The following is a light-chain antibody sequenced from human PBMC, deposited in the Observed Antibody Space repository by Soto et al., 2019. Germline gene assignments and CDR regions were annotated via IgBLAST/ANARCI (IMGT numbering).Light chain of an antibody. CDR1: QSISSW. CDR2: DAS. V-gene: IGKV1-5*01. Sequence: DIQMNQSPSTLSASVGDRVTITCRASQSISSWLAWYQQKPGKAPKLLIYDASSLESGVPSRFSGSGSGTEFTLTISSLQPEDFATYYCQQLNSYPFTFGPGTKVDIK. CDR3: QQLNSYPFT. J-gene: IGKJ3*01.